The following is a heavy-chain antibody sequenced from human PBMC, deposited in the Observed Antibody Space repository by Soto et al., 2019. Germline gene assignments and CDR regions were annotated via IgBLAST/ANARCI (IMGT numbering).Heavy chain of an antibody. CDR3: ARDHRWGYDYGDHGDS. J-gene: IGHJ5*02. V-gene: IGHV3-20*04. CDR1: GFGFDEYG. CDR2: INRHGDST. Sequence: EVYLVESGGDVVRPGGSLRLSCAASGFGFDEYGMSWVRQGPGKGLEWVAGINRHGDSTGYADSVKGRFTISRDNAKKNLYLEMNGLRVEDTAFYYCARDHRWGYDYGDHGDSWGQGTLVTVSS. D-gene: IGHD4-17*01.